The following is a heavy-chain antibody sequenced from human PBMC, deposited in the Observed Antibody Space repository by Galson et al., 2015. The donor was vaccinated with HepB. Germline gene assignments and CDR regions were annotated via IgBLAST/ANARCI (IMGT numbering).Heavy chain of an antibody. CDR2: IYYSGST. D-gene: IGHD6-13*01. V-gene: IGHV4-59*01. CDR3: ARVFSSSWKHDAFDI. Sequence: SETLSLTCTVSGGSISSYYWSWIRQPPGKGLEWIGYIYYSGSTNYNPSLKSRVTISVDTSKNQFSLKLSSVTAADTAVYYCARVFSSSWKHDAFDIWGQGTMVTVSS. J-gene: IGHJ3*02. CDR1: GGSISSYY.